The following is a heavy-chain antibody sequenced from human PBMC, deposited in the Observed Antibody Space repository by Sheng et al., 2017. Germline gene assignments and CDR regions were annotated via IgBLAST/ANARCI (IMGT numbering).Heavy chain of an antibody. Sequence: QVQLVESGGGLVKPGESLRLSCAASGFAFSDFYMNWIRQAPGKGLEWLLSISSSGSSMYYAASVKDRFSISRDNGKNSLFLQMNSLRAEDTAVYYCARGGGDYYYYMNVWGQGTTVTVSS. CDR2: ISSSGSSM. CDR1: GFAFSDFY. V-gene: IGHV3-11*04. J-gene: IGHJ6*03. D-gene: IGHD2-21*01. CDR3: ARGGGDYYYYMNV.